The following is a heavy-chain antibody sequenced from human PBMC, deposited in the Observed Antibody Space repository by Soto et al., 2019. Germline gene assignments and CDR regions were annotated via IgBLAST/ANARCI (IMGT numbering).Heavy chain of an antibody. CDR3: GRDTYYDGSGYHSGGVDF. CDR1: GFTFGGFY. CDR2: NSGSGGII. D-gene: IGHD3-22*01. Sequence: QVQLVESGGGSVKPGGSLRLSCAASGFTFGGFYMGWIRQAPGRGLEWVSFNSGSGGIIYLADSVKGRFAISRDNTKNSLYLQMNSLRAEDTAVYYCGRDTYYDGSGYHSGGVDFWGQGTLVTVSS. J-gene: IGHJ4*02. V-gene: IGHV3-11*01.